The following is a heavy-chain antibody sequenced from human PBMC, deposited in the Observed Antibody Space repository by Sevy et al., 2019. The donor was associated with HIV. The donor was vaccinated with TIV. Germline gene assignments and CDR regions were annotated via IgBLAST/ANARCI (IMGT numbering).Heavy chain of an antibody. V-gene: IGHV3-7*01. CDR3: ARETGSSHFDY. D-gene: IGHD3-10*01. J-gene: IGHJ4*02. CDR2: INQDGSEK. CDR1: GFTFSKYW. Sequence: GGSLRLSCAASGFTFSKYWMSWVRQAPGKGLEWVANINQDGSEKYYVDSVKGRFTISRDNGKNSLYLQMNSLRAEDTAVYYCARETGSSHFDYLGQGTLVTVSS.